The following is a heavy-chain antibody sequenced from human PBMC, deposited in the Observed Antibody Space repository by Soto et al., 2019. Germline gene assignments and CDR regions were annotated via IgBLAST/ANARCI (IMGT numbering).Heavy chain of an antibody. CDR1: GYTFTGYY. V-gene: IGHV1-2*02. J-gene: IGHJ6*02. CDR2: INPNSGGT. CDR3: ARDISAVAGTGSGMDV. D-gene: IGHD6-19*01. Sequence: ASVKVSCKASGYTFTGYYMHWVRQAPGQGLEWMGWINPNSGGTNYAQKYQGRVTMTRDTSISTAYMELSRLRSDDTAVYYCARDISAVAGTGSGMDVWGQGTTVTVSS.